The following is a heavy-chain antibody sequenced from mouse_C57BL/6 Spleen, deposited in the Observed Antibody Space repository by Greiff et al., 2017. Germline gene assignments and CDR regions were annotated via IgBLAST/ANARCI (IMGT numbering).Heavy chain of an antibody. V-gene: IGHV1-76*01. CDR1: GYTFTDYY. Sequence: QVQLQQSGAELVRPGASVKLSCKASGYTFTDYYINWVKQRPGQGLEWIARLYPGSGNTYYNEKFKGKATLTAEKSSSTAYMQLSSLTSEDSAVYFCAKGGLRPPYAMDYWGQGTSGTVSS. D-gene: IGHD2-4*01. CDR2: LYPGSGNT. J-gene: IGHJ4*01. CDR3: AKGGLRPPYAMDY.